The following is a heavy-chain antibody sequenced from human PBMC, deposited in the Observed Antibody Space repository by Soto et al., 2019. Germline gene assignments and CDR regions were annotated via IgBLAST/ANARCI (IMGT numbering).Heavy chain of an antibody. V-gene: IGHV1-69*01. J-gene: IGHJ6*02. CDR3: ARGRLKSVSYYYYGMDV. CDR2: IIPIFGTA. Sequence: SVKVACKASGGPLISYAIIWVRQAPGQGLEWMGGIIPIFGTANYAQKFQGRVTITADESTSTAYMELSSLRSEDTAVYYCARGRLKSVSYYYYGMDVWGQGTTVTVSS. CDR1: GGPLISYA. D-gene: IGHD2-8*01.